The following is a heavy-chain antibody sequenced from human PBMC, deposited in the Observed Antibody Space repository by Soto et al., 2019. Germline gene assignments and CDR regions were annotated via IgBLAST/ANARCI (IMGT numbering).Heavy chain of an antibody. CDR3: ARHNYGSGSTYFDY. CDR2: INHSGST. V-gene: IGHV4-34*01. Sequence: SETLSLTCAVYGGSFSGYYWSWIRQPPGKGLEWIGEINHSGSTNYNPSHKSRVTISVDTSKKQFSLKMNSMTAADTAVYYCARHNYGSGSTYFDYWGLGTLVTVSS. D-gene: IGHD3-10*01. J-gene: IGHJ4*02. CDR1: GGSFSGYY.